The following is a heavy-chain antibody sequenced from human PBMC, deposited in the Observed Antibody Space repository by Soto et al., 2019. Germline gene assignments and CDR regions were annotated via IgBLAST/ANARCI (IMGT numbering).Heavy chain of an antibody. CDR3: AKMGDDHGRSYFDS. CDR1: CVSIHSPSV. V-gene: IGHV4-39*01. D-gene: IGHD1-26*01. Sequence: TLSLTCTATCVSIHSPSVWAWLRQPPGKGLEWIASIHYSQSSYSHPSLRSRITISAGASMDQFSLRLASMTAADTAVYYCAKMGDDHGRSYFDSWGQG. J-gene: IGHJ4*02. CDR2: IHYSQSS.